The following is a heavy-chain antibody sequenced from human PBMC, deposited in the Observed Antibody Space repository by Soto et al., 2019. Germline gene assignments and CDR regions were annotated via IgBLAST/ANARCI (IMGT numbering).Heavy chain of an antibody. V-gene: IGHV4-59*01. D-gene: IGHD2-15*01. CDR2: IYYSGST. Sequence: SEPLSLTCTVSGGSISCYYWSWIRQPPGKGLEWIGYIYYSGSTNYNPSLKSRVTISVDTSKNQFSLKLSSVTAADTAVYYCARGSLGYCSGGSCNTGFDPWGQGTLVTVSS. CDR3: ARGSLGYCSGGSCNTGFDP. J-gene: IGHJ5*02. CDR1: GGSISCYY.